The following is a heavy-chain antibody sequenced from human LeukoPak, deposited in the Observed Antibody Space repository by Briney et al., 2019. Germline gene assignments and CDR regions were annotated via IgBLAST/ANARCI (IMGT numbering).Heavy chain of an antibody. CDR3: ARDLNNGSYHWFDP. D-gene: IGHD1-26*01. CDR2: INWNGGST. CDR1: GFTFDDYG. V-gene: IGHV3-20*04. Sequence: GGSLRLSCAASGFTFDDYGMSWVRQTPGKGLEWVSGINWNGGSTAYADSVKGRFTISRDNSKNALYLQMNSLRAEDTAIYYCARDLNNGSYHWFDPWGQGTLVTVSS. J-gene: IGHJ5*02.